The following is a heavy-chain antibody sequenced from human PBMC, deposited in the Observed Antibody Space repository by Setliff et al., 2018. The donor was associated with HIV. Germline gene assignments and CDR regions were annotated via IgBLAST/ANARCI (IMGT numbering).Heavy chain of an antibody. CDR3: ARGSLLGYFDWLFPD. J-gene: IGHJ4*02. V-gene: IGHV1-2*02. D-gene: IGHD3-9*01. CDR2: INPNSGGT. CDR1: GYAFTGYY. Sequence: ASVKVSCKASGYAFTGYYMHWVRQTPGQGLEWMGWINPNSGGTNYAQKFQGRVTMTRDTSISTAYMELSRLRSDDTAVYYCARGSLLGYFDWLFPDWGQGTLVTVSS.